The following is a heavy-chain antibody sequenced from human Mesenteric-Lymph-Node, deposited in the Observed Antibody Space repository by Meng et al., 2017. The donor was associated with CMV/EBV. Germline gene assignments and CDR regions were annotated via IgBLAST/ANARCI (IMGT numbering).Heavy chain of an antibody. Sequence: CTGSGFIFSDYVMHWVRQAPGKGLEWVAVIAFDGSDKYYADSVKGRFTISRDNSQNTLYLQMNSLRAEDTAVYYCAKVNGGFGDYADPWGQGTLVTVSS. J-gene: IGHJ5*02. CDR1: GFIFSDYV. D-gene: IGHD4-17*01. CDR3: AKVNGGFGDYADP. V-gene: IGHV3-30*04. CDR2: IAFDGSDK.